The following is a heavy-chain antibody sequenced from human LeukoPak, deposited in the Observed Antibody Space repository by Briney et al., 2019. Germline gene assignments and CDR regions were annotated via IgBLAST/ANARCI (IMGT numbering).Heavy chain of an antibody. V-gene: IGHV4-59*01. CDR1: GGSISSYY. CDR3: ARVRFVEGGFNY. D-gene: IGHD3-10*01. CDR2: IYYSGST. Sequence: PSETLSLTCTVSGGSISSYYWSWIRQPPGKGLEWIGCIYYSGSTNYNPSLKSRVTISVDTSKNQFSLKLSSVTAADTAVYYCARVRFVEGGFNYWGQGSLVTVSS. J-gene: IGHJ4*02.